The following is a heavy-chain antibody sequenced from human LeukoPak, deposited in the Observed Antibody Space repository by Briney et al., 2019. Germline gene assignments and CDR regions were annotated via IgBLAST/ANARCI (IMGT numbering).Heavy chain of an antibody. CDR2: IGSKAFGGTP. Sequence: GRSLRLSCSASGFTFDDYAVSWFRQAPGKGLEWVGFIGSKAFGGTPEYAASVRGRFTISRDDSKSIAYLQMNSLKTEDTAVYYCTRNTVTVHFDYWSQGTLVTVSS. V-gene: IGHV3-49*03. D-gene: IGHD4-17*01. J-gene: IGHJ4*02. CDR1: GFTFDDYA. CDR3: TRNTVTVHFDY.